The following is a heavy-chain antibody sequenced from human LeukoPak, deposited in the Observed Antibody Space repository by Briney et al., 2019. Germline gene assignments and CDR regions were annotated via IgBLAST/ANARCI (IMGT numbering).Heavy chain of an antibody. CDR2: IDHRGTA. CDR3: AVGITILGVAASFDS. CDR1: GASYNAYY. D-gene: IGHD3-3*01. V-gene: IGHV4-34*01. J-gene: IGHJ4*02. Sequence: PSETLSLTCAVYGASYNAYYWSWIRQPPGKGLEWIGDIDHRGTATYNPSLKSRLTISADASKNQFSLKLNSVTDADTAVYYCAVGITILGVAASFDSWGQGTLVIVSS.